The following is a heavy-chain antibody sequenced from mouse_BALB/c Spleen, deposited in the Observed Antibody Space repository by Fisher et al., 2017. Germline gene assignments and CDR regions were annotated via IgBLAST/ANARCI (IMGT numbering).Heavy chain of an antibody. V-gene: IGHV14-2*02. CDR3: ARGDGGYFDV. D-gene: IGHD2-3*01. J-gene: IGHJ1*01. Sequence: KFKGKATITADTSSNTAYLQLSSLTSEDTAVYYCARGDGGYFDVWGAGTTVTVSS.